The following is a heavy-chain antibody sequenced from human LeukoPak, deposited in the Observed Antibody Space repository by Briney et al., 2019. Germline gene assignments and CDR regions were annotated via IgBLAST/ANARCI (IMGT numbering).Heavy chain of an antibody. CDR3: ARFLHISAPFDV. J-gene: IGHJ4*02. V-gene: IGHV4-39*01. Sequence: PSETLSLTCTVSGGSISSSSYYWGWIRQPPGKGLEWIGSIYYSGSTYYNPSLKSRVTISVDTSKNQFSLRLSSVTAADTALYYCARFLHISAPFDVWGQGTLVTVSS. CDR1: GGSISSSSYY. D-gene: IGHD2-21*01. CDR2: IYYSGST.